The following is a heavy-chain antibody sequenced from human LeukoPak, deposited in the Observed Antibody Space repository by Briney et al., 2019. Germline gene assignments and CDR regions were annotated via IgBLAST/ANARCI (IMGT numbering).Heavy chain of an antibody. CDR1: GFSFNNAW. D-gene: IGHD3-10*01. J-gene: IGHJ4*02. CDR3: SPYYYGSGGPWAYFGY. Sequence: GGSLRLSCAASGFSFNNAWMSWVRQAPGKGLEWVGRIKSITDGGTIEYAAPVKGRFTISRDDSKSTLYLQMNSLKTEDTAVYYCSPYYYGSGGPWAYFGYWGQGTLATVSS. CDR2: IKSITDGGTI. V-gene: IGHV3-15*01.